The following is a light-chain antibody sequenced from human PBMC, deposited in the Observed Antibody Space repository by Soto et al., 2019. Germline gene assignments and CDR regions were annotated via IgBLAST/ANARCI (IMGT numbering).Light chain of an antibody. Sequence: EIVLPQSPGTLSLSPGERASLSCRASQSVSSSYLAWYQQKPGQAPRLLIYGASSRATGIPDRFSGSGSGTDLTLTISSLEPADFAAYDYQEYDSSPRTFGQGTKVEIK. J-gene: IGKJ1*01. V-gene: IGKV3-20*01. CDR1: QSVSSSY. CDR3: QEYDSSPRT. CDR2: GAS.